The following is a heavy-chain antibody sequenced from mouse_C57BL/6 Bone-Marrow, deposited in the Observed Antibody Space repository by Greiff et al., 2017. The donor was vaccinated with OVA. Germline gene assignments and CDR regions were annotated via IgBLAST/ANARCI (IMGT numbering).Heavy chain of an antibody. J-gene: IGHJ2*01. CDR1: GYSFTSYY. D-gene: IGHD1-1*01. CDR3: ARRAVVGFDY. CDR2: IYPGSGNT. Sequence: QVQLQQSGPELVKPGASVKLSCKASGYSFTSYYIHWVKQRPGQGLEWIGWIYPGSGNTKYNEKFKGKATLTADTSSSTAYMQLSSLTSEDSAVYYCARRAVVGFDYWGQGTTLTVSS. V-gene: IGHV1-66*01.